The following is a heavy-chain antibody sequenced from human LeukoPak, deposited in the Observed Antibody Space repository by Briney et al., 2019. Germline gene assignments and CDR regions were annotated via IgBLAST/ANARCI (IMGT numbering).Heavy chain of an antibody. CDR2: IWYDGSNK. CDR3: AKYCSSTSCYGGLGY. Sequence: GGSLRLSCAASGFTFSSYGMHWVRQAPGKGLEWVAVIWYDGSNKYYADSVKGRFTISRDNSKNTLYLQMNSLRAEDTAVYYCAKYCSSTSCYGGLGYWGQGTLVTVSS. J-gene: IGHJ4*02. D-gene: IGHD2-2*01. V-gene: IGHV3-33*06. CDR1: GFTFSSYG.